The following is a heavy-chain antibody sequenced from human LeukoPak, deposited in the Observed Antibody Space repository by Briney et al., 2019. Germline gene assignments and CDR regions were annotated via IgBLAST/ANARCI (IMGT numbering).Heavy chain of an antibody. Sequence: ASVKVSCKASGYTFTSYGISWVRQAPGQGLEWMGWISAYNGNTNYAQKLQGIVTMTTDTSTSTAYMELRSLRSDDTAVYYCARADYGDYSSWAFDIWGQGTMVTVSS. D-gene: IGHD4-17*01. CDR1: GYTFTSYG. CDR2: ISAYNGNT. J-gene: IGHJ3*02. V-gene: IGHV1-18*01. CDR3: ARADYGDYSSWAFDI.